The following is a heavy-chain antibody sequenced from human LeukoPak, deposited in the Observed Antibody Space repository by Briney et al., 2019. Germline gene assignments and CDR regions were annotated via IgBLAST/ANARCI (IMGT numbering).Heavy chain of an antibody. D-gene: IGHD2-15*01. V-gene: IGHV3-9*01. J-gene: IGHJ4*02. CDR1: GFTFDDYA. CDR3: ARDHSDPGLFFDS. CDR2: ISWNSGTL. Sequence: GGSLRLSCAASGFTFDDYAMHWVRQAPGKGLEWVSGISWNSGTLGYADSVKGRFTIARDNARNSLYLQMNSLRAEDTAVYYCARDHSDPGLFFDSWGQGSLVTVSS.